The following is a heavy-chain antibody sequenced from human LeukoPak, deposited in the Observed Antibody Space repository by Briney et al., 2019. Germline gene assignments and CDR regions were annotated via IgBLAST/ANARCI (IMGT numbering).Heavy chain of an antibody. D-gene: IGHD5-18*01. Sequence: GGSLRLSCAASGFTFSSYYMHWVRQAPGKGLVWVSNINSDGSSTSYADSVKGRFTISRDNAKNTLYLQMNRLTAEATAVYYCGRVAGGTAMYTDWGQGALVTVSS. J-gene: IGHJ4*02. CDR1: GFTFSSYY. V-gene: IGHV3-74*01. CDR3: GRVAGGTAMYTD. CDR2: INSDGSST.